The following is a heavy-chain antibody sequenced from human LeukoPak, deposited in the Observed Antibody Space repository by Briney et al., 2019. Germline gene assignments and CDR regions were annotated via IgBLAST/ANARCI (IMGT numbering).Heavy chain of an antibody. V-gene: IGHV3-64*01. J-gene: IGHJ4*02. CDR3: ARAVGALDY. Sequence: GGSLRLSCAGSGFTFGNYAMHWVRQAPGKGLQYVSAISSYGDSTYYANFVRGRFTISRDNSKNTLFLQMDSLGPEDMAVYYCARAVGALDYWGQGTLVTVSS. D-gene: IGHD1-26*01. CDR2: ISSYGDST. CDR1: GFTFGNYA.